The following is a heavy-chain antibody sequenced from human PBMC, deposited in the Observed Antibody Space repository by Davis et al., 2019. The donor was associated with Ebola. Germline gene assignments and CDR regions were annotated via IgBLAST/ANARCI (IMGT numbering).Heavy chain of an antibody. CDR2: IYYSGST. CDR1: SDSVSGYY. J-gene: IGHJ6*03. D-gene: IGHD3-10*01. CDR3: ARALRGAYYYYYYMDV. Sequence: PSETLSLTCTVASDSVSGYYWSWIRQPPGKGLEWIGYIYYSGSTNYNPSLKSRVTISVDTSKNQFSLKLSSVTAADTAVYYCARALRGAYYYYYYMDVWGKGTTVTVSS. V-gene: IGHV4-59*02.